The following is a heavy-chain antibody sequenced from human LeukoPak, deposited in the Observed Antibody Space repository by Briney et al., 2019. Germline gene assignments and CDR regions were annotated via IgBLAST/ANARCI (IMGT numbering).Heavy chain of an antibody. CDR1: GFTVSSNY. CDR2: IYSGGST. V-gene: IGHV3-66*01. D-gene: IGHD1-14*01. Sequence: GGSLRLSCAASGFTVSSNYMNWVRQAPGKGLEWVSVIYSGGSTYYADSVKGRSTISRDNSKNTLYLQMNSLRAEDTAVYYCARDRNSAFDIWGQGTMVTVSS. CDR3: ARDRNSAFDI. J-gene: IGHJ3*02.